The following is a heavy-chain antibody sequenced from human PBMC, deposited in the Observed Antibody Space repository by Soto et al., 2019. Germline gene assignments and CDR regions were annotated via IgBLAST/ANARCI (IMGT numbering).Heavy chain of an antibody. CDR2: INSDGSST. J-gene: IGHJ6*03. CDR1: GFTFSSYW. Sequence: PGGSLRLSCAASGFTFSSYWMHWVRQAPWKGLVWVSRINSDGSSTSYADSVKGRFTISRDNAKNTLYLQMNSLRAEDTAVYYCARSTRDYYYYYYMDVWGKGTTVTVYS. CDR3: ARSTRDYYYYYYMDV. V-gene: IGHV3-74*01.